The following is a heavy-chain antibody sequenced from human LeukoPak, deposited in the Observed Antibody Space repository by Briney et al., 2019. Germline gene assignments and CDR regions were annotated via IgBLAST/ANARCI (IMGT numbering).Heavy chain of an antibody. D-gene: IGHD4-23*01. V-gene: IGHV3-66*01. Sequence: GGSLRLSCAATGFNVSNNYVSWVRQAPGQGLEWVSVIYSGGRTYYADSVKGRFTMSRDNSKNTLSLQMNDLKPEDTAVYYCARGRPVGISTVEDYWGQGTLVTVSS. CDR2: IYSGGRT. CDR1: GFNVSNNY. CDR3: ARGRPVGISTVEDY. J-gene: IGHJ4*02.